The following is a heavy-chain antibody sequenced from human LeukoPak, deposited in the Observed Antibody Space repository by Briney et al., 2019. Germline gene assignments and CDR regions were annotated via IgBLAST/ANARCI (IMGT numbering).Heavy chain of an antibody. Sequence: GGSLRLSCAASGFTFSSYWMHWVRQAPGKGLVWVSRINSDGSSTSYADSVKGRFAISRDNAKNTLYLQMNSLRAEDTAVYYCARPYDFWSGYYDYWGQGTLVTVSS. D-gene: IGHD3-3*01. CDR2: INSDGSST. CDR1: GFTFSSYW. V-gene: IGHV3-74*01. J-gene: IGHJ4*02. CDR3: ARPYDFWSGYYDY.